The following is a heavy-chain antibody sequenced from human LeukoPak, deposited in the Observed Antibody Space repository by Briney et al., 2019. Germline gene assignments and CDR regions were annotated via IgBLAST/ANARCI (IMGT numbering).Heavy chain of an antibody. V-gene: IGHV3-30*04. CDR3: ARDPYDGSGYRTYYFDY. CDR1: GFTFSSYA. Sequence: PGGSLRLSCAASGFTFSSYAMHWVRQAPGKGLEWVAVISYDGSNKYYADSVKGRFTISRDNAKNSLYLQMNSLRAEDTALYYCARDPYDGSGYRTYYFDYWGQGTLVTVSS. D-gene: IGHD3-22*01. J-gene: IGHJ4*02. CDR2: ISYDGSNK.